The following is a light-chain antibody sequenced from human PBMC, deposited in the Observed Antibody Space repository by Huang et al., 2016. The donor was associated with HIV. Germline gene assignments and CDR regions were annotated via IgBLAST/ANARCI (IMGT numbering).Light chain of an antibody. CDR1: QSVDSGY. Sequence: VLTQSPGSVSVSLGDRVTVSRRASQSVDSGYLAWYQQKAGRSPRLLVYGTSSRASGIPSRFSGSGSGTEFTLTISRLEPEDFGVYYCHQYGSSKATFGQGTKVDI. V-gene: IGKV3-20*01. J-gene: IGKJ1*01. CDR3: HQYGSSKAT. CDR2: GTS.